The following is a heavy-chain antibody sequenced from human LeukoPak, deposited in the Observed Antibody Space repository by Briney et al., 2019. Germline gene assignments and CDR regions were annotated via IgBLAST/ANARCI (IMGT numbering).Heavy chain of an antibody. J-gene: IGHJ4*02. D-gene: IGHD3-3*01. Sequence: GGSLRLSCAASGFTFSSYAMSWVRQAPGKGLEWVSYISSSGSTIYYADSVKGRFTISRDNAKNSLYLQMNSLRAEDTAVYYCARDGSNYDFWSGYSSFDYWGQGTLVTVSS. CDR2: ISSSGSTI. CDR1: GFTFSSYA. V-gene: IGHV3-48*03. CDR3: ARDGSNYDFWSGYSSFDY.